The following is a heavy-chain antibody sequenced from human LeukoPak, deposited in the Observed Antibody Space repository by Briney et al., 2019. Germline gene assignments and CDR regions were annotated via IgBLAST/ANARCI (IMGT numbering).Heavy chain of an antibody. CDR1: GGSISSYY. D-gene: IGHD3-22*01. V-gene: IGHV4-59*01. J-gene: IGHJ4*02. CDR2: IYYSGST. Sequence: PSETLSLTCTVSGGSISSYYWSWIRQPPGKGLECIGYIYYSGSTNYNPSLKSRVTISVDTSKNQFSLKLSSVTAADTAVYDCARKTYFYDSSGYYFDYWGQGTLVTVSS. CDR3: ARKTYFYDSSGYYFDY.